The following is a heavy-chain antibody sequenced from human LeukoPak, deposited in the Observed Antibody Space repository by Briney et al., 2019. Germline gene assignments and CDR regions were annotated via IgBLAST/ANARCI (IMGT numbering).Heavy chain of an antibody. CDR1: GASISGGGYY. V-gene: IGHV4-31*03. CDR3: ARDQGGYDSSAFDF. CDR2: IDDSGKT. D-gene: IGHD3-22*01. Sequence: PSQTLSLTCTVSGASISGGGYYWSWIRQHPGKGLEWIGFIDDSGKTYCTPSLRSRVSMSVDTSKKQFSLRLNSVTAADTAVYYCARDQGGYDSSAFDFWGQGILVIISS. J-gene: IGHJ4*02.